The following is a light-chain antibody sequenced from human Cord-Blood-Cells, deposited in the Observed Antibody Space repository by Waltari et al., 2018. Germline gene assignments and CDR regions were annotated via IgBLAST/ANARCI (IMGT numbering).Light chain of an antibody. CDR3: SSYTSSSTYV. Sequence: QSALTQPASVSGSPGQSITIACTGTSSDVGGYNYVSLYQQHPGKAPKLMIYDVSNRPSGVSNRFSGSKSCNTASLTISGLQAEDEADYYCSSYTSSSTYVFGTGTKVTVL. CDR1: SSDVGGYNY. V-gene: IGLV2-14*01. CDR2: DVS. J-gene: IGLJ1*01.